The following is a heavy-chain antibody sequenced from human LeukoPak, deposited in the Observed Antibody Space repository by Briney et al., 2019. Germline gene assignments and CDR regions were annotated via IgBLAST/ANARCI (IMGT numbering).Heavy chain of an antibody. CDR2: ISDSGGNT. D-gene: IGHD3-16*01. Sequence: PGGSLRLSCAASGFTFSSYGMSWVRQAPGKGLEWVSAISDSGGNTFYADSVKGRFTISRDTSKNTLYLQMNSLRAEDTAVYYCAKDEGFSWHVWWDHWGQGTLVTVSS. CDR3: AKDEGFSWHVWWDH. CDR1: GFTFSSYG. V-gene: IGHV3-23*01. J-gene: IGHJ4*02.